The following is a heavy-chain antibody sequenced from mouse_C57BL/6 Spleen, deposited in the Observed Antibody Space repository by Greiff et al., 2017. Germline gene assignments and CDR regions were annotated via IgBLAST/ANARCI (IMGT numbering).Heavy chain of an antibody. J-gene: IGHJ4*01. Sequence: VQLQQSGPELVKPGASVKISCKASGYTFTDYYMNWVKQSHGKSLEWIGDINPNNGGTSYNQKFKGKATLTVDKSFSTAYMELRSLTSEDSAVYYCASFYGGYYAMDYWGQGTSVTVSS. D-gene: IGHD1-1*02. CDR2: INPNNGGT. V-gene: IGHV1-26*01. CDR3: ASFYGGYYAMDY. CDR1: GYTFTDYY.